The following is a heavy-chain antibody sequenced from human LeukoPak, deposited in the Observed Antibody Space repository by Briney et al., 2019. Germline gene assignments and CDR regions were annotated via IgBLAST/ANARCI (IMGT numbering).Heavy chain of an antibody. CDR1: GFTFSSYW. J-gene: IGHJ4*02. D-gene: IGHD2-8*01. CDR3: AKGGRGNGEVY. V-gene: IGHV3-7*01. CDR2: IKQDGSEK. Sequence: GGSLRLSCAVSGFTFSSYWMNWVRQAPGKGLEWVANIKQDGSEKNYVDSVKGRFTISRDNAKSSLFLQMNGLRAEDTAVYYCAKGGRGNGEVYWGRGTLVTVSS.